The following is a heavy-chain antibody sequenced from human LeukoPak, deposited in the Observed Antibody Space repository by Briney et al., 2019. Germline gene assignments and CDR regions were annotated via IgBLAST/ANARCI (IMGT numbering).Heavy chain of an antibody. D-gene: IGHD3-3*01. CDR3: AKEGYDALGY. J-gene: IGHJ4*02. CDR1: GFTFTNYP. V-gene: IGHV3-33*03. CDR2: LWSDGIKT. Sequence: AGGSLRLSCAASGFTFTNYPMHWVRQAPGKGLEWVAVLWSDGIKTDYADSVKGRFTISRDDSKNTLYLQMNSLRAEDTAVYYCAKEGYDALGYWGQGTLVTVSS.